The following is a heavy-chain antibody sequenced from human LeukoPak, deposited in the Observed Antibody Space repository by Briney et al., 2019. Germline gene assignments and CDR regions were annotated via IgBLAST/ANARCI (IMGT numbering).Heavy chain of an antibody. CDR1: GFTFSTYW. J-gene: IGHJ1*01. CDR2: ISRDGSDT. V-gene: IGHV3-74*01. D-gene: IGHD4-11*01. Sequence: GGSLRLSCAASGFTFSTYWMHWVRQAPGKGLVWVSHISRDGSDTSYADSVKGRFTISRDNAKNSLYPQMNSLRAEDTAVYYCATYSILNAREFRYWGQGTLVTVTS. CDR3: ATYSILNAREFRY.